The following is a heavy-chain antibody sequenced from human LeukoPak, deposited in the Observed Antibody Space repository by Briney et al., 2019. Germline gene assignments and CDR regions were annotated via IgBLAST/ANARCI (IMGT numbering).Heavy chain of an antibody. D-gene: IGHD2-2*02. CDR1: VGSISSGNW. Sequence: SGTLSLTCAVSVGSISSGNWWTWVRPSPGKGLEWIGEIYHNGTLNYNPSLKSRVTISADSFKNHFSLKLTSVTAADTAVHYCATAPILRGEGGEHYKYGMDVWGQGTTVIVSS. J-gene: IGHJ6*02. V-gene: IGHV4-4*02. CDR2: IYHNGTL. CDR3: ATAPILRGEGGEHYKYGMDV.